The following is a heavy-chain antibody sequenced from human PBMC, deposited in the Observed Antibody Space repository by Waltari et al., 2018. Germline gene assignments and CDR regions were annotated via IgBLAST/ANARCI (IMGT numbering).Heavy chain of an antibody. D-gene: IGHD3-16*01. Sequence: QLVQSGAEVKKPGASVKVSCKASGYIFSNYGITWVRKAPGQGLEWMGWINPYNGDTNYEQNLQGRVTMTTDTSTTTAYMEIRTLRSDDTAIYYCARDDVNRSNFGGFWGQGTLVTVSS. CDR1: GYIFSNYG. CDR2: INPYNGDT. V-gene: IGHV1-18*01. J-gene: IGHJ4*02. CDR3: ARDDVNRSNFGGF.